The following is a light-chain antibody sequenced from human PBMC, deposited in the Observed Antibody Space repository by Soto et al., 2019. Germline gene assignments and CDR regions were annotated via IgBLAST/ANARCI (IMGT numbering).Light chain of an antibody. V-gene: IGKV1-5*03. CDR3: QQYYSYPWT. CDR1: QSISSW. CDR2: KAS. Sequence: DIQMTQSPSTLSASLRDRVTITFRASQSISSWLAWYQQKPGKAPKGLIYKASTLESGAPSRFSGSGSGTEFTLTISSLQPDDFATYYCQQYYSYPWTFGQGTKVDIK. J-gene: IGKJ1*01.